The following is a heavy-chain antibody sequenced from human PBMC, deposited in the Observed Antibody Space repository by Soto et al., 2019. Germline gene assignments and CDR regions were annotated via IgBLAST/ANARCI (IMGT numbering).Heavy chain of an antibody. V-gene: IGHV5-10-1*01. CDR2: IDPSDSYT. CDR3: ASVDTAMVIYDY. Sequence: PGESLKISCKGSGYSFTSYWISWVRQMPGKGLEWMGRIDPSDSYTNYSPSFQGHVTISADKSISTAYLQWGSLKASDTAMYYCASVDTAMVIYDYWGQGTLVTVSS. CDR1: GYSFTSYW. J-gene: IGHJ4*02. D-gene: IGHD5-18*01.